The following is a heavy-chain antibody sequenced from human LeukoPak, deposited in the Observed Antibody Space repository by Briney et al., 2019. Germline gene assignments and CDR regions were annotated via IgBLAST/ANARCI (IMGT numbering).Heavy chain of an antibody. CDR1: GGSISSGGYS. CDR3: ARRVVAIFYFDY. V-gene: IGHV4-30-2*01. CDR2: VYHSGIT. Sequence: SQTLSLTCAVSGGSISSGGYSWSWIRQPLGKGLEWIGYVYHSGITYYNPSLKSRVTMSLDRSKNQFSLKLTSVTAADTAVYYCARRVVAIFYFDYWGQGALVTVSS. D-gene: IGHD3-3*01. J-gene: IGHJ4*02.